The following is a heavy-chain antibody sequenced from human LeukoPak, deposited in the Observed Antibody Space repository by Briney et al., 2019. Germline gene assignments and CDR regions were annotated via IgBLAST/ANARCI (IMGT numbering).Heavy chain of an antibody. Sequence: GGSLRLSCAAAGFTFSNYWMHWVRQAPGKGLEWVSYIGGSTNTIYYADSVKGRFTISRDNAKNSLYLQMNSLRAEDTAVYYCAALVGATLAGVYYFDYWGQGTLVTVSS. CDR3: AALVGATLAGVYYFDY. CDR2: IGGSTNTI. D-gene: IGHD1-26*01. J-gene: IGHJ4*02. CDR1: GFTFSNYW. V-gene: IGHV3-48*01.